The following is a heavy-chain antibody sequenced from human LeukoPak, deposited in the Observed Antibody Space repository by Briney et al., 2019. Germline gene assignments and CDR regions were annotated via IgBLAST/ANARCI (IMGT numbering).Heavy chain of an antibody. CDR1: GFIFSSYE. J-gene: IGHJ4*02. CDR2: ISSSGGSM. D-gene: IGHD2-8*01. V-gene: IGHV3-48*03. CDR3: ARGTNIFDY. Sequence: GSLRLSCAASGFIFSSYEMNWVRQAPGKGLEWLSYISSSGGSMYYADSVKGRFTISRDNAKNSLYLQMNSLRAEDTAVYYCARGTNIFDYWGQGTLVTVSS.